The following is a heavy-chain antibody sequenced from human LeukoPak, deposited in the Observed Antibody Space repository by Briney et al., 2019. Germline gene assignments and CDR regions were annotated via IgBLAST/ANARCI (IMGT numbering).Heavy chain of an antibody. CDR1: GFTFSHYG. J-gene: IGHJ4*02. D-gene: IGHD2-21*01. Sequence: GGSLRLSCTASGFTFSHYGMNWVRQAPGKGLEWVAVIQNDASTRNYVDSVTGRFTISRDNSENTVFLQMDSLRIEDAAVYYCARELSQIVWGGLDFGGQGTLVSVSS. CDR3: ARELSQIVWGGLDF. V-gene: IGHV3-33*05. CDR2: IQNDASTR.